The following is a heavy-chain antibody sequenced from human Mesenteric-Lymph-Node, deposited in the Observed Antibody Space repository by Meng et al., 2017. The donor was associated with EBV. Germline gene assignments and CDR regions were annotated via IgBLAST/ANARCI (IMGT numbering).Heavy chain of an antibody. J-gene: IGHJ5*02. CDR3: ARDRATAQNWFDP. CDR1: GYTFTSYG. Sequence: VQLGQAGAEVKKPGASGNVSCKASGYTFTSYGISWVRQAPGQGLEWMGWISAYNGNTNYAQKLQGRVTMTTDTSTSTAYMELRSLRSDDTAVYYCARDRATAQNWFDPWGQGTLVTVSS. CDR2: ISAYNGNT. D-gene: IGHD1-26*01. V-gene: IGHV1-18*01.